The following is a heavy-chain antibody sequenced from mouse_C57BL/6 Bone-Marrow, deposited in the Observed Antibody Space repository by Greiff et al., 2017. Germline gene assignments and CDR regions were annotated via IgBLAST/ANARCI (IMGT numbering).Heavy chain of an antibody. CDR2: IYPRSGNT. CDR1: GYTFTSYG. CDR3: ARYYGSSYGNFDV. Sequence: QVQLQQSGAELARPGASVKLSCKASGYTFTSYGISWVKQRTGQGLEWIGEIYPRSGNTYYNEKFKGKATLTADKSSSTAYMELRSLTSEDSAVYFCARYYGSSYGNFDVWGTGTTVTVSS. D-gene: IGHD1-1*01. V-gene: IGHV1-81*01. J-gene: IGHJ1*03.